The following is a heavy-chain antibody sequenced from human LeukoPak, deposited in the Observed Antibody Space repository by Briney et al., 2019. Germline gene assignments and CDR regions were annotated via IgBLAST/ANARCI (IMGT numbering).Heavy chain of an antibody. V-gene: IGHV4-4*02. J-gene: IGHJ5*02. CDR1: GGSFTNTNY. CDR2: INHSGST. CDR3: ARVFWFDP. Sequence: PSETLSLTCGVSGGSFTNTNYWTWVRQPPGKGLEWIGEINHSGSTNYNPSLKSRVTISVDTSKNQFSLKLSSVTAADTAVYYCARVFWFDPWGQGTLVTVSS.